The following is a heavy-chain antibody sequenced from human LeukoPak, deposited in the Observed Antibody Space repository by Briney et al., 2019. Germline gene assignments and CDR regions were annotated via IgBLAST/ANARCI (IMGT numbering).Heavy chain of an antibody. CDR3: AVGGYYYDSSGYYRAFDY. CDR1: GFTFSSYS. J-gene: IGHJ4*02. CDR2: ISSSSSYI. V-gene: IGHV3-21*04. Sequence: GGSLRRSCAASGFTFSSYSMNWVRQAPGKGLEWVSSISSSSSYIYYADSVKGRFTISRDNAKNSLYLQMNSLRAEDTAVYYCAVGGYYYDSSGYYRAFDYWGQGTLVTVSS. D-gene: IGHD3-22*01.